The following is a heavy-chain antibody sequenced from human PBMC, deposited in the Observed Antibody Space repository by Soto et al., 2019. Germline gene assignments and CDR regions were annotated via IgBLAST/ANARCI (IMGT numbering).Heavy chain of an antibody. Sequence: EASVKVSCKSSGGTFSSYTISWVRQAPGQGLEWMGRIIPILDITHYAQKFQGRVTITADKSTSTAYMELNSLRSEDTAVYYCARSHQYCSSTKCPFDYYGMDIWGQGTTVTVSS. CDR3: ARSHQYCSSTKCPFDYYGMDI. V-gene: IGHV1-69*02. CDR2: IIPILDIT. CDR1: GGTFSSYT. J-gene: IGHJ6*02. D-gene: IGHD2-2*01.